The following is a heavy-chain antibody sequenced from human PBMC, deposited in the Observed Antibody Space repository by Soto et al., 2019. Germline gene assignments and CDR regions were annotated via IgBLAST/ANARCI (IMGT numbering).Heavy chain of an antibody. V-gene: IGHV1-18*01. CDR1: GYTFTSYG. Sequence: ASVKVSCKASGYTFTSYGISWVRQAPGQGLEWMGWISAYNGNTNYAQKLQGRVTMTTDTSTSTAYMELRSLRSDDTAVYYCARVSGGYCSSTSCYEGGGNWFDPWGQGTLVTVSS. J-gene: IGHJ5*02. CDR3: ARVSGGYCSSTSCYEGGGNWFDP. CDR2: ISAYNGNT. D-gene: IGHD2-2*01.